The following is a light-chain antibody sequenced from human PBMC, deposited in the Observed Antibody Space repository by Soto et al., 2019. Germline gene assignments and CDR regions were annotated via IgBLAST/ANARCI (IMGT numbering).Light chain of an antibody. J-gene: IGLJ3*02. CDR2: DNN. CDR1: TSNIGNNY. CDR3: GTLDSSLSAVV. Sequence: QSVLTQPPSVSAAPGQKVTISCSGGTSNIGNNYVSWYQQLPRTAPKLLIYDNNKRPSGIPDRFSGSKSGTSATLGITGLLTGDEADYYCGTLDSSLSAVVFGGGTQLTVL. V-gene: IGLV1-51*01.